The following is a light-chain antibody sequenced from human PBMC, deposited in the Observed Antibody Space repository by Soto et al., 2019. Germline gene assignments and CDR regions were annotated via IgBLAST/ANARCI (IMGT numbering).Light chain of an antibody. V-gene: IGLV2-23*02. CDR2: DVN. CDR1: SSDVGSYNL. CDR3: CSYAGSSTVI. J-gene: IGLJ2*01. Sequence: ALTQPASVSGSPGQAIAISCTGTSSDVGSYNLVSWYQQHPGKGPKLMIYDVNKRPSGVSDRFSGSKSGNTASLTISGLQAEDEADYYCCSYAGSSTVIFGGGTKVTVL.